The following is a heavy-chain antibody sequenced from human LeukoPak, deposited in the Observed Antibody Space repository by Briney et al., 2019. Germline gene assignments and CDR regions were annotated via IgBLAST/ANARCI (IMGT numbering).Heavy chain of an antibody. D-gene: IGHD3-9*01. CDR2: ISGNGGST. Sequence: GGSLRLSCAASGFTFSRLAMTWVRQAPGKGLEWVSSISGNGGSTQYADSVQGRFAISRDNSKNTLYLQMNSLRAEDTAVYFCAKVLGQTGLDYWGQGTLVTVSS. CDR3: AKVLGQTGLDY. J-gene: IGHJ4*02. V-gene: IGHV3-23*01. CDR1: GFTFSRLA.